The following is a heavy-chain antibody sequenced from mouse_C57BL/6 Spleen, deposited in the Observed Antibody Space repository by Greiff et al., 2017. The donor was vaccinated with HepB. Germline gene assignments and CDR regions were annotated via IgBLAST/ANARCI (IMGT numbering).Heavy chain of an antibody. Sequence: EVQLQQSGPVLVKPGASVKMSCKASGYTFTDYYMNWVKQSHGKSLEWIGVINHYNGGTSYNQKFKGKATLTVDKSSSTAYMELNSLTSEDSAVYYCARGGYYYGQGLTGYFDVWGTGTTVTVSS. CDR1: GYTFTDYY. CDR3: ARGGYYYGQGLTGYFDV. J-gene: IGHJ1*03. CDR2: INHYNGGT. V-gene: IGHV1-19*01. D-gene: IGHD1-1*01.